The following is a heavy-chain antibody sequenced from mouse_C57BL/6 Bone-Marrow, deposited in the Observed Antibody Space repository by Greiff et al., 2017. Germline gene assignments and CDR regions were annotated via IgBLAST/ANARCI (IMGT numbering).Heavy chain of an antibody. D-gene: IGHD2-1*01. CDR3: ARRSYGNPYAMDY. V-gene: IGHV14-3*01. CDR2: IDPANGHT. Sequence: VQLQQSVAELVRPGASVKLSCTASGFNIKNTYMPWVKQRPEQGLEWIGRIDPANGHTKYAPKFQGKATITADTSSYTAYLQLSSLTSDDTAIYYCARRSYGNPYAMDYWGQGTSVTVSS. CDR1: GFNIKNTY. J-gene: IGHJ4*01.